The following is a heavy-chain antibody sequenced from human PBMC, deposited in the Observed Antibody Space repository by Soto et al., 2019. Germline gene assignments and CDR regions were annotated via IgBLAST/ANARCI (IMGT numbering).Heavy chain of an antibody. J-gene: IGHJ6*02. V-gene: IGHV4-59*08. Sequence: PSETLSLTCTVSGGSISNYYWNWIRQSPGKGLEWIGYIYSSGSTHYNPSLQNRVTISVDTSKNQFSLKLSSVTAADTAVYYCARDYGSGSYLDYGMDVWGQGTTVTISS. D-gene: IGHD3-10*01. CDR3: ARDYGSGSYLDYGMDV. CDR2: IYSSGST. CDR1: GGSISNYY.